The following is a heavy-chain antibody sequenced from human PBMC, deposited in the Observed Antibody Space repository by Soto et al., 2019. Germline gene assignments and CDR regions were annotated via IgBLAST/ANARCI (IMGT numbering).Heavy chain of an antibody. CDR1: GFNLSDYY. CDR3: ARGSGYNWFDP. J-gene: IGHJ5*02. V-gene: IGHV3-11*06. D-gene: IGHD1-1*01. Sequence: GGSLRLSCVASGFNLSDYYMIWIRQNPEKGLEGVSYISYSGSFTKYADSVKGRFTISRDNAKNSLFLQMNSLRAEDTSIYYCARGSGYNWFDPWGPGTVVTVS. CDR2: ISYSGSFT.